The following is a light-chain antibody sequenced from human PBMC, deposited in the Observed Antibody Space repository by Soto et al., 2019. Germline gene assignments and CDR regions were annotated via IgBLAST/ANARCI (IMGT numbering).Light chain of an antibody. Sequence: IVVTQCPGTLSLSPGERATLSCRASQSVSSSQIAWYQRKLGQAPRLLIYGASSRATGVPDSFSGTGAGTDFALTISMLQPQDFAVDCCQQHVRAPLFTCGPGTTGEIK. J-gene: IGKJ3*01. CDR2: GAS. CDR3: QQHVRAPLFT. V-gene: IGKV3-20*01. CDR1: QSVSSSQ.